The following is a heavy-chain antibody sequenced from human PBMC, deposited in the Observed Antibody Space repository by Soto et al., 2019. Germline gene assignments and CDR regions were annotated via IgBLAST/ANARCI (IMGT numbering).Heavy chain of an antibody. CDR2: TYHSGNP. V-gene: IGHV4-30-2*01. CDR3: AREGGRYCTGGSCQADY. D-gene: IGHD2-15*01. J-gene: IGHJ4*02. Sequence: TLCLTWDVSGDTISTCGYTWAWIRQPPGKALEWIGNTYHSGNPYYNPSLKSRVIISVDTSKNQFSLKLRSVTAADTAVYYCAREGGRYCTGGSCQADYWGQGTLVTVSS. CDR1: GDTISTCGYT.